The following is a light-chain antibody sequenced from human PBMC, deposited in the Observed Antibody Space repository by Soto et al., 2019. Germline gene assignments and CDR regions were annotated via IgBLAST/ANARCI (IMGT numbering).Light chain of an antibody. J-gene: IGKJ2*01. CDR1: QSISSY. Sequence: DIQMTQSPSSLSASVGDRVTITCRASQSISSYLNWYQEKPGKAPKLLIYAASSLPSGVPSRFSGSGSGTDFTLTISSLQPEDFATYDCQQSYSIPYTFGQGTKLEIK. V-gene: IGKV1-39*01. CDR3: QQSYSIPYT. CDR2: AAS.